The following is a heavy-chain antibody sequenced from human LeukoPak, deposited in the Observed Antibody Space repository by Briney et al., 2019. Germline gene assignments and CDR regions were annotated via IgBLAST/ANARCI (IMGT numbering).Heavy chain of an antibody. V-gene: IGHV3-48*02. J-gene: IGHJ4*02. CDR3: ARVGVGDWGSVWDH. D-gene: IGHD3-16*01. Sequence: GGSLRLSCGASDFSFRTYSMIWARQTPGTGLEWISYISSGGGVTHYAESAKGRFSISRDNAKNSLFLQMNRLKDEDTAVYYCARVGVGDWGSVWDHWGQGVRVTVSS. CDR2: ISSGGGVT. CDR1: DFSFRTYS.